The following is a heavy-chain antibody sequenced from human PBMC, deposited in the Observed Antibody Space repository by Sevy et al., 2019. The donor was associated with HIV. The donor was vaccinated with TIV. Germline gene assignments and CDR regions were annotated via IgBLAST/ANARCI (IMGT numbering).Heavy chain of an antibody. Sequence: GGSLRLSCAASGFTFSSYTMNWVRQAPGKGLEWVSSITSGSSYIYYADSLKGRFTIPRDNAKTSLYLQMNSLRAEDTAVYYCARDGGCSSTSYLLYFNCWGQGSLVTVSS. D-gene: IGHD2-2*01. CDR1: GFTFSSYT. CDR2: ITSGSSYI. CDR3: ARDGGCSSTSYLLYFNC. V-gene: IGHV3-21*01. J-gene: IGHJ4*02.